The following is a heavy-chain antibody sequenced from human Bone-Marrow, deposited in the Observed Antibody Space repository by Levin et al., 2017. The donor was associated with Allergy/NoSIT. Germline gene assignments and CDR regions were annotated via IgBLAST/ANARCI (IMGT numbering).Heavy chain of an antibody. CDR1: GFTFGEHA. D-gene: IGHD2-15*01. V-gene: IGHV3-49*03. CDR2: IRSKTYGATV. CDR3: SREEDCSGTSCYVD. J-gene: IGHJ4*02. Sequence: GESLKISCTASGFTFGEHAMSWFRQAPGKGPEWVGFIRSKTYGATVEYAASVKGRFTISRDDSKSIAYLQMNSLKTDDTAVYYCSREEDCSGTSCYVDWGQGTLVTVSA.